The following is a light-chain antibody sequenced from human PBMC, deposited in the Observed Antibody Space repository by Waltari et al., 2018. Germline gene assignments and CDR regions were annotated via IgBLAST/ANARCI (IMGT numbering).Light chain of an antibody. V-gene: IGKV1-39*01. CDR1: QSITTY. Sequence: DIQMTQSPSSLPASVRARLTITCRASQSITTYLNWYQLKPGKAPKLLIYAASSLQSGVPSRFSGSGSGTDFTRTISSLQPEDFGTYYCQQSYSSPHSFGQGTKLEIK. CDR3: QQSYSSPHS. CDR2: AAS. J-gene: IGKJ2*03.